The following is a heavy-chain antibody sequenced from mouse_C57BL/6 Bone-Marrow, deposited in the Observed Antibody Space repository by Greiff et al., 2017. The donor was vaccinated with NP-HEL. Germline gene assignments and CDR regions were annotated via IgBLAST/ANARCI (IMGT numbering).Heavy chain of an antibody. V-gene: IGHV5-6-2*01. CDR3: ARRETTMITTGAMDY. D-gene: IGHD2-4*01. Sequence: EVQLQESGGGLVKLGGSLKLSCAASGFTFSSYYMSWVRQTPEKRLELVAAINSNGGSTYYPDTVKGRFTISRDNAKNTLYLQMSSLKSEDTALYYCARRETTMITTGAMDYWGQGTSVTVSS. J-gene: IGHJ4*01. CDR1: GFTFSSYY. CDR2: INSNGGST.